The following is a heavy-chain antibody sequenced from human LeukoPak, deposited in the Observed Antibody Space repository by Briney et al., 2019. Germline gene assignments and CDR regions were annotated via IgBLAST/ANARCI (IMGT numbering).Heavy chain of an antibody. V-gene: IGHV3-48*03. CDR2: ISSSGSSI. J-gene: IGHJ4*02. Sequence: GGSLRLSCAASGFIFSSYEMNWVRQAPGKGLEWVSYISSSGSSIYYADSVKGRFIISRDNAKNSLYLQMNSLRAEDTAVYYCARDSSSWYGTPYFAYWGQGTLVTVSS. D-gene: IGHD6-13*01. CDR1: GFIFSSYE. CDR3: ARDSSSWYGTPYFAY.